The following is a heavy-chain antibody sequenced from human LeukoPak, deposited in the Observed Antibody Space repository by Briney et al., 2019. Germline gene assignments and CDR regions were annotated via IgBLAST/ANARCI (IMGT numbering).Heavy chain of an antibody. V-gene: IGHV3-53*01. J-gene: IGHJ4*02. CDR3: AKGPRPGSSGYPNLDH. CDR2: IYGDTST. CDR1: GFSVNNKY. Sequence: GGSLGPSCAASGFSVNNKYMNWVRQAPGKGLEWVSLIYGDTSTNYADSVKGRFTISRDTSKNTLYLQMNSLRVEDTAVYYCAKGPRPGSSGYPNLDHWGQGTLVTVSS. D-gene: IGHD3-22*01.